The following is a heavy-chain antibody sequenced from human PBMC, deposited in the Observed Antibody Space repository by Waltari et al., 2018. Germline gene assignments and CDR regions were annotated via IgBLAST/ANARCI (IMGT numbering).Heavy chain of an antibody. CDR3: ARDSGTYRLDY. CDR1: GFSFSDYY. CDR2: ISSGGSTV. D-gene: IGHD1-26*01. J-gene: IGHJ4*02. V-gene: IGHV3-11*01. Sequence: QVQLVETGGGLVKSGGSLTLSCAASGFSFSDYYTNWVRQSPGKGLVWIAHISSGGSTVYYADSVEWRFTISRDNAKKSLYLHMSGLSADDTAIYFCARDSGTYRLDYWGLGTRVTVSS.